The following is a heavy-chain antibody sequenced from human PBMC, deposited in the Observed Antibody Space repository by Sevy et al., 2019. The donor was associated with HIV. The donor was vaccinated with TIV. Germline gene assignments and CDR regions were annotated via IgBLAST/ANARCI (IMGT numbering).Heavy chain of an antibody. J-gene: IGHJ6*02. V-gene: IGHV3-15*01. Sequence: GGSLRLSCAASGFTFSNAWMIWVRQAPGKGLEWVGRIISKTDGGTTDYAAPVKGRFTISRDDSTNTLYLQMNSLKTEDTAVYYCSTDPIIVLLVTDGMDVWGQGTTVTVSS. D-gene: IGHD2-8*02. CDR3: STDPIIVLLVTDGMDV. CDR2: IISKTDGGTT. CDR1: GFTFSNAW.